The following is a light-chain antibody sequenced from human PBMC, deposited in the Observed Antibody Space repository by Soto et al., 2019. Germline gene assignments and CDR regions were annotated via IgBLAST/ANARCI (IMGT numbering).Light chain of an antibody. CDR1: QSLLHSNGYNY. V-gene: IGKV2-28*01. Sequence: PLSVTVTPRESASISCRASQSLLHSNGYNYLDWYLQKPGQSPQLLIYLGSNRASGVPDRFSGSGSGTDFTLKISRVEAEDVGVYYCMQPLQSWTFGQGTKVDIK. CDR3: MQPLQSWT. J-gene: IGKJ1*01. CDR2: LGS.